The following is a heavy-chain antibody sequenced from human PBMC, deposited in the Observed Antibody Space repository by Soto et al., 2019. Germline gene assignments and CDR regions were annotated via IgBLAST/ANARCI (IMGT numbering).Heavy chain of an antibody. CDR2: ISFDGDK. V-gene: IGHV3-30*03. CDR1: GFDFSNSG. J-gene: IGHJ4*02. Sequence: QVKLVESGGGVVQPGTSLRLSCTASGFDFSNSGIQWVRQTPGKGLEWVALISFDGDKYYVDSVKGRFTISRDNPTNTVCLQMNRLRPEDTGVYYCARDYARGWCQFWGQGTLVTVSS. CDR3: ARDYARGWCQF. D-gene: IGHD2-8*02.